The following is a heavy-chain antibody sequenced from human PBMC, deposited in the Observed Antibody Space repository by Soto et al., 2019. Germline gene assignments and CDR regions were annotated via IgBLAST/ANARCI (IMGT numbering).Heavy chain of an antibody. CDR2: INPSGGST. CDR3: AREGRGSYSRGWYYFDY. Sequence: ASVKVSCKASGYTFTSYYMHWVRQAPGQGLEWMGIINPSGGSTSYAQKFQGRVTMTRDTSTSTVYMELSSLRSEDTAVYYCAREGRGSYSRGWYYFDYWSPGALVAVSS. CDR1: GYTFTSYY. V-gene: IGHV1-46*01. J-gene: IGHJ4*02. D-gene: IGHD6-19*01.